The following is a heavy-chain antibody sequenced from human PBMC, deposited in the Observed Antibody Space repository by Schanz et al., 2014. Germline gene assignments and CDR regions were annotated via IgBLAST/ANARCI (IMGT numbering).Heavy chain of an antibody. V-gene: IGHV3-30-3*01. CDR1: GFTLSSYA. CDR3: ARDRGYCSGGSCLTFDY. CDR2: ISYDGSNK. J-gene: IGHJ4*02. D-gene: IGHD2-15*01. Sequence: VQLLESGGGLVRPGGSLRLSCAASGFTLSSYAMHWVRQAPGKGLEWVAVISYDGSNKYYADSVKGRFTISRDNSKNTLYLQMNTLRAEDTAVYYCARDRGYCSGGSCLTFDYWGQGTLXTVSS.